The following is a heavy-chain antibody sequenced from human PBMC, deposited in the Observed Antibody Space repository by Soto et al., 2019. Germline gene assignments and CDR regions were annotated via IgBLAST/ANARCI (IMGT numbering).Heavy chain of an antibody. CDR1: GGSVNSGTSY. Sequence: SETLSLTCSVSGGSVNSGTSYWSWIRQSPVKGLEWLGYIHYTGRTDYNPSLKSRLTMSVDTSKNQFSLRLSSVTAADTAVYYCVTFQGSGPFDDWGPGTLVTVSS. CDR3: VTFQGSGPFDD. J-gene: IGHJ4*02. V-gene: IGHV4-61*01. CDR2: IHYTGRT. D-gene: IGHD2-21*01.